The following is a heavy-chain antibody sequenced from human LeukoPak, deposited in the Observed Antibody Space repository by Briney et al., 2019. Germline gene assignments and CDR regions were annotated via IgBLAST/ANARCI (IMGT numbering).Heavy chain of an antibody. J-gene: IGHJ4*02. CDR2: IYYSGST. CDR1: GGSFSGYY. V-gene: IGHV4-31*11. D-gene: IGHD3-3*01. Sequence: KPSETLSLTCAVYGGSFSGYYWSWIRQHPGKGLEWIGYIYYSGSTYYNPSLKSRVTISVDTSKNQFSLKLSSVTAADTAVYYCARGLYDFWSGYYLQFDYWGQGTLVTVSS. CDR3: ARGLYDFWSGYYLQFDY.